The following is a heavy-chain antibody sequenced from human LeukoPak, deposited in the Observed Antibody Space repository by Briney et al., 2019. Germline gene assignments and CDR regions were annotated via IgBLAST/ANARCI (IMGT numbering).Heavy chain of an antibody. Sequence: SVKVSCKASGGTLSSYAISWVRQAPAQGLEWMGRIIPILGIANYAQKFQGRVTITADKYTSTAYMELSSLRSEDTAVYYCARANYSNYSKGGVSNYYYYGMDVWGQGTTVTVSS. V-gene: IGHV1-69*04. CDR2: IIPILGIA. D-gene: IGHD4-11*01. J-gene: IGHJ6*02. CDR3: ARANYSNYSKGGVSNYYYYGMDV. CDR1: GGTLSSYA.